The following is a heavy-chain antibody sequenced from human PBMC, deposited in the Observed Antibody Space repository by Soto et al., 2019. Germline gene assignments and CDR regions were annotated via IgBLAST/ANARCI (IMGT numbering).Heavy chain of an antibody. CDR3: ARDREGYCSGGSCYSGWFDP. V-gene: IGHV3-21*01. CDR1: GFTFSSYS. D-gene: IGHD2-15*01. J-gene: IGHJ5*02. CDR2: ISSSSSYI. Sequence: LRLSCAASGFTFSSYSMNWVRQAPGKGLEWVSSISSSSSYIYYADSVKGRFTISRDNAKNSLYLQMNSLRAEDTAVYYCARDREGYCSGGSCYSGWFDPWGQGTADTVSS.